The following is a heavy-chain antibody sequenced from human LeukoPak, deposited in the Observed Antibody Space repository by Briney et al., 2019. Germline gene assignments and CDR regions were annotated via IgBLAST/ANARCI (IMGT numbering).Heavy chain of an antibody. D-gene: IGHD3-22*01. Sequence: SVKVSCKASGGTFSSYAISWVRQAPGQGLEWMGRIIPIFGTANYAQKFQGRVTITTDESTSTAYMELSSLRSEDTAVYYCARVRYYDSSGYVDYWAREPWSPSPQ. J-gene: IGHJ4*02. CDR2: IIPIFGTA. V-gene: IGHV1-69*05. CDR1: GGTFSSYA. CDR3: ARVRYYDSSGYVDY.